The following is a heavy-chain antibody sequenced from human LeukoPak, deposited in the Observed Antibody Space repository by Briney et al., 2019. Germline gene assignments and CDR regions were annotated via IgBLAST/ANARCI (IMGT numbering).Heavy chain of an antibody. V-gene: IGHV4-59*01. CDR2: IYDSGST. D-gene: IGHD6-19*01. Sequence: SETLSLTCPVSGGSISSYYWSWIRQPPGEGLGWIGYIYDSGSTNYNPSLKSRVTISVATSKNQFSLKLSPVTAADTAVYYCARDPSSGSPYGFDPWGQGTLVTVSS. CDR1: GGSISSYY. J-gene: IGHJ5*02. CDR3: ARDPSSGSPYGFDP.